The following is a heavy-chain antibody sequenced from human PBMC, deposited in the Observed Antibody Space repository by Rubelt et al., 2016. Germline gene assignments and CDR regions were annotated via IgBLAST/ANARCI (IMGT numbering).Heavy chain of an antibody. D-gene: IGHD1-14*01. CDR2: INHSGTT. V-gene: IGHV4-34*01. CDR1: GGSFSGYY. CDR3: ARVSSLHRHSDS. J-gene: IGHJ4*02. Sequence: QVQLQQWGTGLLKPSETLSLTCAVHGGSFSGYYWSWIRQPPGKGLEWIGEINHSGTTNYNPSLKSRVTISVDKSKNQFSLRLTSVTAADTAVYYCARVSSLHRHSDSWGQGTLVTVSS.